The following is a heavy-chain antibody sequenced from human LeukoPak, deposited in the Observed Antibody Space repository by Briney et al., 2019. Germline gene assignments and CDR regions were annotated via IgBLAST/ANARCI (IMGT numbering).Heavy chain of an antibody. CDR2: IYTSGST. D-gene: IGHD3-22*01. Sequence: SETLSLTCTVSGGSISSGSYYWSWIRQPAGKGLEWIGRIYTSGSTNYNPSLKSRVTISVDTSKNQFSLKLSSVTAADTAVYYCARIWITMIDYWGQGTLVTVSS. J-gene: IGHJ4*02. CDR3: ARIWITMIDY. V-gene: IGHV4-61*02. CDR1: GGSISSGSYY.